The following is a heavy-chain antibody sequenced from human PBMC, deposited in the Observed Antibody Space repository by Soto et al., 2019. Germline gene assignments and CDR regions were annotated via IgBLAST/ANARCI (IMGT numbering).Heavy chain of an antibody. D-gene: IGHD6-25*01. CDR3: ATQQPSMSTIKRGGLSP. CDR2: IDPTDSYT. J-gene: IGHJ5*02. V-gene: IGHV5-10-1*01. Sequence: GESLKISCQGSGYDFTTYWVTWVRQMPGKGQKWLGRIDPTDSYTDYSPSFRGHVTMSVDKSVRTAYLQWSGLQASDSATYFCATQQPSMSTIKRGGLSPRDKGTLVTVSS. CDR1: GYDFTTYW.